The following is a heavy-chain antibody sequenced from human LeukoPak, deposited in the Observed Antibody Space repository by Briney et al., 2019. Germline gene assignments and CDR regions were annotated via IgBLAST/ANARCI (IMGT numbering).Heavy chain of an antibody. J-gene: IGHJ3*02. CDR2: IYTSGST. CDR1: GGSISSGSYY. Sequence: SQTLSLTCTVSGGSISSGSYYWSWIRQPAGKGLEWIGRIYTSGSTNYNPSLKSRVTISVDTSKNQFSLKLSSVTAADTAVYYCAREGVDYYDSSAVNLGAFDIWGQGTMVTVSS. D-gene: IGHD3-22*01. V-gene: IGHV4-61*02. CDR3: AREGVDYYDSSAVNLGAFDI.